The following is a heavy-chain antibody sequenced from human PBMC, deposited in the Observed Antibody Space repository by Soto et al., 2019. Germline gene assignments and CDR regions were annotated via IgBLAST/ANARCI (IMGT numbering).Heavy chain of an antibody. D-gene: IGHD3-22*01. V-gene: IGHV4-4*02. Sequence: QVQLQESGPGLMKPSGTLSLTCAVSGVSISSSHWWTWVRQPPEKGLQWIGEMHHSGATNYNPSLKSRMTTSVDQAKKQFSLQLTSVTAADTAVYYCARGYYDRSGYYLDTWGQGILVTVSS. CDR1: GVSISSSHW. CDR3: ARGYYDRSGYYLDT. CDR2: MHHSGAT. J-gene: IGHJ4*02.